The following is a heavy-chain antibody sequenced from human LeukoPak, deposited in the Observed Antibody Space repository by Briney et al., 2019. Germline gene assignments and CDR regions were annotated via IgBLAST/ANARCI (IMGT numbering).Heavy chain of an antibody. CDR3: ARAGFGELFYYYMDV. D-gene: IGHD3-10*01. V-gene: IGHV1-18*04. Sequence: ASVKVSCKASGYTFTSYYMHWVRQAPGQGLEWMGWISAYNGNTNYAQKLQGRVTMTTDTSTSTAYMELRSLRSDDTAVYYCARAGFGELFYYYMDVWGKGTTVTVSS. J-gene: IGHJ6*03. CDR2: ISAYNGNT. CDR1: GYTFTSYY.